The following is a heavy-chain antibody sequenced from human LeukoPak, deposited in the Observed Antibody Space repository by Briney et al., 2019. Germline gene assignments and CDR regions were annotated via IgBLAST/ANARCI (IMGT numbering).Heavy chain of an antibody. J-gene: IGHJ5*02. CDR1: GYTFTAYY. V-gene: IGHV1-2*02. CDR2: INPNSGGT. CDR3: AFLCSDNSCFSYWFDP. Sequence: EASVKVSCKSSGYTFTAYYMHWVRQAPGQGLEWMGWINPNSGGTNYARKFQGRVTMTRDTSISTAYMELSRLRSDDTAVYYCAFLCSDNSCFSYWFDPWGQGTLVTVSS. D-gene: IGHD2-15*01.